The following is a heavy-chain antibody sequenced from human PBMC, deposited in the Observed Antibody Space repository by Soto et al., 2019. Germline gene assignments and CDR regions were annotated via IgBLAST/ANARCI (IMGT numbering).Heavy chain of an antibody. J-gene: IGHJ5*02. CDR3: ASGGSGTYGRVDP. D-gene: IGHD1-26*01. CDR1: GFPFSSSW. V-gene: IGHV3-74*01. CDR2: INTGGTTS. Sequence: EVQLVESGGDLVQPGGSLRLSCAASGFPFSSSWMHWFRQAPGKGLVWVSRINTGGTTSYYADSVKGRFTISRDNAKNTLYLQMNSLRVDDTAVYFCASGGSGTYGRVDPWGQGPLVSVSS.